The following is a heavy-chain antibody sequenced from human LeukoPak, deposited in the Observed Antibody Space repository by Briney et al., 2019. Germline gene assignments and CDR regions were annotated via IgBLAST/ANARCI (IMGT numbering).Heavy chain of an antibody. CDR1: GYTFTSYY. J-gene: IGHJ4*02. Sequence: GASVKVSCKASGYTFTSYYMHWVRQAPGQGLEWMGIINPSDGSTSYAQKFQGRVTMTRDTSTSTVYMELSSLRSEDTAVYYCAGTVGATQYYFDCWGQGRLVTVSS. CDR3: AGTVGATQYYFDC. D-gene: IGHD1-26*01. CDR2: INPSDGST. V-gene: IGHV1-46*01.